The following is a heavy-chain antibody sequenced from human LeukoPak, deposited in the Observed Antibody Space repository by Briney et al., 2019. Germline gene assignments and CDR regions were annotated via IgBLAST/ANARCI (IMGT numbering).Heavy chain of an antibody. J-gene: IGHJ4*02. CDR1: GGFLNTYY. CDR3: AREPSWNGGY. V-gene: IGHV4-59*01. D-gene: IGHD1-1*01. CDR2: INYSGST. Sequence: SETLSLTCTVSGGFLNTYYWSWIRQSPGKGLEWIAFINYSGSTDYNPSLMSRVTISVDTSKNQFSLNMNSVTAEDTAVYYCAREPSWNGGYWGQGTLVTVSS.